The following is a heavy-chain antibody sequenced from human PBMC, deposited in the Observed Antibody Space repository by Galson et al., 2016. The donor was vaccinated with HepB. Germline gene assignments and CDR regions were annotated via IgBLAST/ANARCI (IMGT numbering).Heavy chain of an antibody. D-gene: IGHD5-12*01. V-gene: IGHV3-33*06. J-gene: IGHJ5*01. Sequence: SLRLSCAASGFSFGSYAMHWVRQAPGKGLEWVAVIWYDETKRYYVDSVKVRFFVSRDNLKKTMYLQMNNLRAEDTAVYYCAKEGGYSGYDPPWFDSWGQGTPVIASS. CDR1: GFSFGSYA. CDR2: IWYDETKR. CDR3: AKEGGYSGYDPPWFDS.